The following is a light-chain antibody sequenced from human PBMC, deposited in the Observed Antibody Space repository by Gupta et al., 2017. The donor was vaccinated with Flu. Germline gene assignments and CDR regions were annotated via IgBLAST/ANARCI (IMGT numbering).Light chain of an antibody. CDR3: RQDNNWPRT. V-gene: IGKV3-15*01. CDR1: QSVSSN. Sequence: EIVMTQSPAILSVSPGERATLSCRASQSVSSNLAWYQLKPGQAPRLLIYGASTRATGIPARCSGSGSGTEFTLTISSLQSEDFAVYYCRQDNNWPRTFGQGTKVEIK. J-gene: IGKJ1*01. CDR2: GAS.